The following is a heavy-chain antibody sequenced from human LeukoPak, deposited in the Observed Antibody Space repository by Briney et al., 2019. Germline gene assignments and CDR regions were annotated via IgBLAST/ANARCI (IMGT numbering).Heavy chain of an antibody. CDR1: GYTFTDYY. CDR3: ARDYGGGDY. D-gene: IGHD3-16*01. J-gene: IGHJ4*02. CDR2: VDPEDGET. V-gene: IGHV1-69-2*01. Sequence: ATVKISCKASGYTFTDYYMHWVQQAPGKGLEWMGRVDPEDGETIYAEKFQGRVTITADTSTDTAYMELSRLTSDDTAVYYCARDYGGGDYWGQGTLVTVSS.